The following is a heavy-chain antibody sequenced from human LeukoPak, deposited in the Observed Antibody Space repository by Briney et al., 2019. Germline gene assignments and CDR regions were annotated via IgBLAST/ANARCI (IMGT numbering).Heavy chain of an antibody. V-gene: IGHV4-34*01. CDR1: GGSFSGYY. CDR3: ARGPRALDIVVVPAAIQVYYFDY. CDR2: INHSGST. J-gene: IGHJ4*02. D-gene: IGHD2-2*02. Sequence: SETLSLTCAVYGGSFSGYYWSWIRQPPGKGLEWIGEINHSGSTNYNPSLKSRVTISVDTSKNQFSLKLSSVTAADTAVYYCARGPRALDIVVVPAAIQVYYFDYWGQGTLVTVSS.